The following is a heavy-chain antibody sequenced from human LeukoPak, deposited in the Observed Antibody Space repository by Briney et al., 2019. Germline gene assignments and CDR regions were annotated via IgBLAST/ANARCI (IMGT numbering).Heavy chain of an antibody. V-gene: IGHV1-69*13. CDR3: ARARDGYNTNDY. J-gene: IGHJ4*02. D-gene: IGHD5-24*01. CDR1: GYTFTSYG. CDR2: IIPIFGTA. Sequence: SVKVSCKASGYTFTSYGISWVRQAPGQGLEWMGGIIPIFGTANYAQKFQGRVTITADESTSTAYMELSSLRSEDTAVYYCARARDGYNTNDYWGQGTLVTVSS.